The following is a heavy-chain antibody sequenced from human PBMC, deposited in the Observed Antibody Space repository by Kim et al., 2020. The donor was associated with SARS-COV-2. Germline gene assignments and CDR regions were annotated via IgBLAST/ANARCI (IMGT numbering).Heavy chain of an antibody. D-gene: IGHD2-21*01. J-gene: IGHJ4*02. CDR2: FDPEDGET. CDR3: ATAGIVGTWGLWWVFDY. CDR1: GYTLTELS. Sequence: ASVKVSCKVSGYTLTELSMHWVRQAPGKGLEWMGGFDPEDGETIYAQKFQGRVTMTEDTSTDTAYMELSSLRSEDTAVYYCATAGIVGTWGLWWVFDYWGQGTLVTVSS. V-gene: IGHV1-24*01.